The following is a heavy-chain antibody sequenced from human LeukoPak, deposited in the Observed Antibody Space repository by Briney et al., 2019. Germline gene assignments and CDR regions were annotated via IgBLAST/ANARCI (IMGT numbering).Heavy chain of an antibody. CDR1: GGSISSYY. CDR3: ARTYPRNYYYGMDV. V-gene: IGHV4-59*08. D-gene: IGHD5-18*01. Sequence: SETLSLTCTVSGGSISSYYRSWIRQPPGKGLEWIGYIYYSGSTNYNPSLKSRVTISVDTSKNQFSLKLSSVTAADTAVYYCARTYPRNYYYGMDVWGQGTTVTVSS. CDR2: IYYSGST. J-gene: IGHJ6*02.